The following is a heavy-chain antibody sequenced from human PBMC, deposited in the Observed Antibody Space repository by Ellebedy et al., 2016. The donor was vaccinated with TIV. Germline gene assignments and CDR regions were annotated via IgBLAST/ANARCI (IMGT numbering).Heavy chain of an antibody. V-gene: IGHV4-59*12. CDR1: GGSISSYY. CDR3: ARTNDDSSGYLDY. Sequence: SETLSLTCTVSGGSISSYYWSWIRQPPGKGLEWIGYIYYSGSTYYNPSLKSRVTISVDTSKNQFSLKLSSVTAADTAVYYWARTNDDSSGYLDYWGQGTLVTVSS. J-gene: IGHJ4*02. D-gene: IGHD3-22*01. CDR2: IYYSGST.